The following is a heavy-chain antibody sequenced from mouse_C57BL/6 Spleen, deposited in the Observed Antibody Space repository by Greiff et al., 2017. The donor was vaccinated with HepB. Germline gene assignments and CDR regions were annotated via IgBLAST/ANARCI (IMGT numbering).Heavy chain of an antibody. V-gene: IGHV5-16*01. CDR1: GFTFSDYY. Sequence: EVMLVESEGGLVQPGSSMKLSCTASGFTFSDYYMAWVRQVPEKGLEWVANINYDGSSTYYLDSLKSRFIISRDNAKNILYLQMSSLKSEDTATYYCARDYLWYFDVWGTGTTVTVSS. J-gene: IGHJ1*03. CDR3: ARDYLWYFDV. CDR2: INYDGSST. D-gene: IGHD5-1*01.